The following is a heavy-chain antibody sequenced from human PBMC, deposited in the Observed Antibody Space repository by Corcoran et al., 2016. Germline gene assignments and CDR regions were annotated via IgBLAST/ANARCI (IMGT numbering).Heavy chain of an antibody. V-gene: IGHV1-46*01. D-gene: IGHD2-2*01. CDR1: GYTFTSYY. CDR2: INPSGGST. CDR3: ARVIKGCSSTSCIGY. Sequence: QVQLVQSGAEVKKPGASVKVSCKASGYTFTSYYMHWVRQAPGQGLEWMGIINPSGGSTSYAQKFQGRVTMTRDTSTSTVYMELSSLRSEDTAVYYCARVIKGCSSTSCIGYWGQGTLVTVSS. J-gene: IGHJ4*02.